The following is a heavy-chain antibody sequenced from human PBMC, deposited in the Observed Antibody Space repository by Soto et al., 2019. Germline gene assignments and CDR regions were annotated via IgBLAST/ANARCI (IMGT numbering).Heavy chain of an antibody. V-gene: IGHV1-69*13. J-gene: IGHJ5*02. CDR1: GGTFSSYA. CDR3: ARDQCGTNGVCYLNWFDP. CDR2: IIPIFGTA. D-gene: IGHD2-8*01. Sequence: GASVKVSCKASGGTFSSYAISWVRQAPGQGLEWMGGIIPIFGTANYAQKFRGRVTITADESTSTAYMELSSLRSEDTAVYYCARDQCGTNGVCYLNWFDPWGQGTLVTVSS.